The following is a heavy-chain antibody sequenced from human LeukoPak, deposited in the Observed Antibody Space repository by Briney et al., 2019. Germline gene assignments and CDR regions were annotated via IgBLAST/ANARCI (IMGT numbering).Heavy chain of an antibody. D-gene: IGHD6-6*01. CDR1: GFTFSSYG. Sequence: GGSLRLSCAASGFTFSSYGMHWVRQAPGKGLEGVAVIWYDGSNKYYADSVKGRFTISRDNSKNTLYLQMNSLRAEDTAVYYCAREEYSSSSPFDYWGQGTLVTVSS. CDR3: AREEYSSSSPFDY. CDR2: IWYDGSNK. J-gene: IGHJ4*02. V-gene: IGHV3-33*01.